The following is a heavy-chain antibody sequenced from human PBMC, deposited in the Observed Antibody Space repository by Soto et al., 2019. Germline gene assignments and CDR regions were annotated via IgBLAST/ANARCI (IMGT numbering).Heavy chain of an antibody. CDR2: ISGSGDST. Sequence: EVQLLESGGGLVQPGGSLRLSCAASGFTFSSYAMSWVRQAPGKGLEWVSVISGSGDSTYYADSVRGRFTISRDNSKNTLYLQMNSLRAEDTAXYYCXXXXXXXXXXPXKXXXXDVWXQGTTVT. V-gene: IGHV3-23*01. J-gene: IGHJ6*02. CDR1: GFTFSSYA. CDR3: XXXXXXXXXXPXKXXXXDV.